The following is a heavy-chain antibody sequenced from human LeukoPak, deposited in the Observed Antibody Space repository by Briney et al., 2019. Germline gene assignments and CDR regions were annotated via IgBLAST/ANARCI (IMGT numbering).Heavy chain of an antibody. J-gene: IGHJ4*02. D-gene: IGHD3-22*01. CDR2: ISSSSSYI. Sequence: PGGSLRLSCAASGFTFSSYSMNWVRQAPGKGLEWVSSISSSSSYIYYADSVKGRFTISRDNSKNTLYLQMNSLRAEDTAVYYCAKDTLANYYDSSGYYGYWGQGTLVTVSS. CDR1: GFTFSSYS. CDR3: AKDTLANYYDSSGYYGY. V-gene: IGHV3-21*04.